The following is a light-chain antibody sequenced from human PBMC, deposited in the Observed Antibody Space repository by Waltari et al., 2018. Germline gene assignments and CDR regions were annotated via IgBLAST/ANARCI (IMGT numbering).Light chain of an antibody. J-gene: IGKJ1*01. CDR1: QSVSSN. CDR3: QHYHDWPPWT. V-gene: IGKV3-15*01. Sequence: EIVMTQSPATLSVSPGERATLSCRASQSVSSNLAWYQQKPGQAPTLLIYRASTRATGIPATFSGSGSGTEFTLTISSVRSEDFAVYYCQHYHDWPPWTFGQGTKVEIK. CDR2: RAS.